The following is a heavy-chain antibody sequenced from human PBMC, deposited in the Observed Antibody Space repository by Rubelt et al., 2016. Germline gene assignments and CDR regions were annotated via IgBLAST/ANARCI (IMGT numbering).Heavy chain of an antibody. J-gene: IGHJ4*02. Sequence: YYSGSTNYNPSLKSRVTISVDTSKNQFSLKLSSVTAADTAVYYCAKISSSSFFDYWGQGTLVTVSS. CDR3: AKISSSSFFDY. CDR2: YYSGST. D-gene: IGHD6-6*01. V-gene: IGHV4-59*08.